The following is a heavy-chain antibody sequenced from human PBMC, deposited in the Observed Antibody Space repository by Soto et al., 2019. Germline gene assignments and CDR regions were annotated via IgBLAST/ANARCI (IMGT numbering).Heavy chain of an antibody. CDR3: AREGEAQEWLVPFDAFDI. D-gene: IGHD6-19*01. J-gene: IGHJ3*02. CDR2: IKQDGSEK. V-gene: IGHV3-7*01. CDR1: GFTFSSYW. Sequence: GGSLRLSCAASGFTFSSYWMSWVRQAPGKGLEWVANIKQDGSEKYYVDSVKGRFTISRDNAKNSLYLQMNSLRAEDTAVYYFAREGEAQEWLVPFDAFDIWGQGTMVTVSS.